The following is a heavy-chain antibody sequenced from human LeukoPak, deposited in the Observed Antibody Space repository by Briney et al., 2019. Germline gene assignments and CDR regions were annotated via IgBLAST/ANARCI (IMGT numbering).Heavy chain of an antibody. V-gene: IGHV3-23*03. D-gene: IGHD2-21*01. CDR3: ASRHCSGGDCYFAGADPFDH. CDR1: GFTFSSYA. CDR2: IYKDGKI. Sequence: GGSLRLSCAASGFTFSSYAMSWVSQAPGKGPEWVSVIYKDGKIYYIDSVKGRFTISRDTSKNTLYLQMNSLRVEDTAVYYCASRHCSGGDCYFAGADPFDHWGQGTLVTVSS. J-gene: IGHJ4*02.